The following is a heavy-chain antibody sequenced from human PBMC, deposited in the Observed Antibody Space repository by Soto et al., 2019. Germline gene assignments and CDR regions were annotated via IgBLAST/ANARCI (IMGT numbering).Heavy chain of an antibody. V-gene: IGHV3-73*01. Sequence: PGGSLRLSCAASGFTFSGSAIQWVRQASGKGLEWVARIRTKSNGYATTYAASVKGRFTISRDDSKNMAYLQMNGLKTEDTAMYYCSRVEYVTSSPIGWGQGTLVTVSS. CDR1: GFTFSGSA. J-gene: IGHJ4*02. CDR3: SRVEYVTSSPIG. D-gene: IGHD6-6*01. CDR2: IRTKSNGYAT.